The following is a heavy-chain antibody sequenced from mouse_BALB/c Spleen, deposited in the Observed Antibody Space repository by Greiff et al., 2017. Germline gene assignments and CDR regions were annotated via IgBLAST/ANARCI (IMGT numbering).Heavy chain of an antibody. CDR1: GFTFSDYG. Sequence: EVQGVESGGGLVQPGGSRKLSCAASGFTFSDYGMAWVRQAPGKGPEWVAFISNLAYSIYYADTVTGRFTISRENAKNTLYLEMSSLRSEDTAMYYCARENGPYAMDYWGQGTSVTVSS. D-gene: IGHD1-1*02. J-gene: IGHJ4*01. CDR3: ARENGPYAMDY. CDR2: ISNLAYSI. V-gene: IGHV5-15*02.